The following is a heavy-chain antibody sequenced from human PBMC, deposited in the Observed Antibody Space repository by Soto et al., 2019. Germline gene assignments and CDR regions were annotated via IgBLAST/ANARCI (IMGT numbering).Heavy chain of an antibody. V-gene: IGHV4-39*01. CDR1: GGSISSSSYY. CDR2: IYYSGNT. D-gene: IGHD2-15*01. Sequence: QLQLQESGPGLVKPSETLSLTCTVSGGSISSSSYYWGWIRQPPGKGLEWIGSIYYSGNTYYTPAPKSRVTLSVDTSKSQFSLKLSSVTAADTAVYYCARVGGRYCTGGSCQVDYWGQGTLVTVSS. J-gene: IGHJ4*02. CDR3: ARVGGRYCTGGSCQVDY.